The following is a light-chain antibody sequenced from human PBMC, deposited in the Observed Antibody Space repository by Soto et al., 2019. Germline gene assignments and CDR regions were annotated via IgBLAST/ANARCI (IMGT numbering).Light chain of an antibody. CDR2: GAS. CDR1: QNVRSN. Sequence: EIVMTQSLATLSVSPGERATLSCRASQNVRSNLAWYQQKPGQAPRLLIFGASTRATGIPARFSGTGSGTEFTLTISSLQSEDFAVYYCQQYNTWPPITFGQGTRLEI. J-gene: IGKJ5*01. V-gene: IGKV3-15*01. CDR3: QQYNTWPPIT.